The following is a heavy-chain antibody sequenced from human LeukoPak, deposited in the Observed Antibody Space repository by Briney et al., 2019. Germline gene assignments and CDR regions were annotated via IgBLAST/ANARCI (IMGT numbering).Heavy chain of an antibody. Sequence: PGGSLRLSCAASGFTFSSYSMNWVRQAPGKGLEWVSYISSSSSTIYYADSVKGRFTISRDNAKNSLYLQMNSLRAEDTAVYYCANTYGGTPYYYYYMDVWGKGTTVTVSS. J-gene: IGHJ6*03. CDR3: ANTYGGTPYYYYYMDV. V-gene: IGHV3-48*04. D-gene: IGHD4-23*01. CDR1: GFTFSSYS. CDR2: ISSSSSTI.